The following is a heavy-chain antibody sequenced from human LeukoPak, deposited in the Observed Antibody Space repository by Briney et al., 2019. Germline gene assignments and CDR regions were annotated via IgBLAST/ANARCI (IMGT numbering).Heavy chain of an antibody. CDR2: ISWDGSTT. D-gene: IGHD6-13*01. J-gene: IGHJ4*02. Sequence: GGSLRLSCATSGFIFDAYTMHWVRQAPGKGLEWVSLISWDGSTTYYADSVKGRFTISRDNTNNSLYLHLTSLRNDDTALYYCAKDERRIAATGSWGFDHWGQGTLVTVSS. CDR3: AKDERRIAATGSWGFDH. V-gene: IGHV3-43*01. CDR1: GFIFDAYT.